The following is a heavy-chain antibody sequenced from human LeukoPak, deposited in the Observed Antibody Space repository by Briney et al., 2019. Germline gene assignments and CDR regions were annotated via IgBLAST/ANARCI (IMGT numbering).Heavy chain of an antibody. CDR3: ASRRYLDV. D-gene: IGHD3-9*01. CDR2: IYHSGIT. Sequence: SGTLSLTCAVSGASISSSNWWSWVRQPPGKGLEWIGEIYHSGITNYNSSLKSRVTIIVDKSKNQVSLKLKYVTAADTAVYYCASRRYLDVWGQGTTVTVSS. J-gene: IGHJ6*02. V-gene: IGHV4-4*02. CDR1: GASISSSNW.